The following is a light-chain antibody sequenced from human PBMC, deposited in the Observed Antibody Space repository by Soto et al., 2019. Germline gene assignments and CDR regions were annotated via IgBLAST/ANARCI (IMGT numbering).Light chain of an antibody. CDR1: QSVDNY. CDR2: DAS. Sequence: EIVLTQSPATVSLSPGQRATLSCRASQSVDNYLAWYQQKPGQAPRLLIFDASNRATGIPDRFSGSGSGTDFTLTISSLEPEDFAIYFCQQRSSRGLTFGGGTKVEIK. CDR3: QQRSSRGLT. V-gene: IGKV3-11*01. J-gene: IGKJ4*01.